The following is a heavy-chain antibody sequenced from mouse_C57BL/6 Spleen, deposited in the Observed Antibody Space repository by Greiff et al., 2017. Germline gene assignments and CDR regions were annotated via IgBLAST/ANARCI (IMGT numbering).Heavy chain of an antibody. V-gene: IGHV1-82*01. CDR2: INPGDGGT. D-gene: IGHD2-3*01. Sequence: QVQLQQSGPELVKPGASVKLSCKASGYTFSSSWMNWVKQRPGRGLEWIGRINPGDGGTNYNGKFKGKATLTVDKASSTAYMHLSSLTSEDSAVYLCARFDDDMCVDFWGQGTTLTVSS. CDR3: ARFDDDMCVDF. J-gene: IGHJ2*01. CDR1: GYTFSSSW.